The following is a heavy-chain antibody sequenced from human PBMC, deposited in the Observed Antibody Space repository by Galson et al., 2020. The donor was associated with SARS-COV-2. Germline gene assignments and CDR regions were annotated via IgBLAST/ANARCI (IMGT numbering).Heavy chain of an antibody. Sequence: GESLKISCAASGFTFSSYAMHWVRQAPGKGLKWVAVISYDGSNKYYADSVKCRFTISRDNSKNTLYLQMNSLRAEDTAVYYCAREINSVVVAATGFDYWGQGTLVTVSS. CDR2: ISYDGSNK. V-gene: IGHV3-30*01. D-gene: IGHD2-15*01. CDR1: GFTFSSYA. CDR3: AREINSVVVAATGFDY. J-gene: IGHJ4*02.